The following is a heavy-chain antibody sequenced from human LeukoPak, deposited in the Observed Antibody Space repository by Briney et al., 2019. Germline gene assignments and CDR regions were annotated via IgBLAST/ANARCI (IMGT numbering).Heavy chain of an antibody. CDR2: ISSNGGST. D-gene: IGHD2-15*01. V-gene: IGHV3-64*01. J-gene: IGHJ1*01. Sequence: GGSLRLSCAASGFTFSSYAMHWVRQAPGKGLEYVSAISSNGGSTYYANSVKGRFTISRDNSKNTLYLQMGSLRAEDTAVYYCAKDYCSGGSCYSRWYFQHWGQGTLVTVSS. CDR3: AKDYCSGGSCYSRWYFQH. CDR1: GFTFSSYA.